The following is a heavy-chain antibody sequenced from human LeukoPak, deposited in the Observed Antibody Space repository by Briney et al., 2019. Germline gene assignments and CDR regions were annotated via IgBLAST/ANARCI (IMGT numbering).Heavy chain of an antibody. J-gene: IGHJ4*02. D-gene: IGHD6-13*01. Sequence: GGSLRLSCAASGFTFSSYWMHWVRQAPGKGLVWVSRIKTDGSSTCYADSVKGRFTISRDNAKNTMYLQMNSLRVEDTAVYYCARDFMYSISCTGCWGQGTLVTVSS. V-gene: IGHV3-74*01. CDR3: ARDFMYSISCTGC. CDR2: IKTDGSST. CDR1: GFTFSSYW.